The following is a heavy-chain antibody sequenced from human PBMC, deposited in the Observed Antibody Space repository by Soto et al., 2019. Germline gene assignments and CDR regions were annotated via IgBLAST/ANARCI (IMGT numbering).Heavy chain of an antibody. J-gene: IGHJ4*02. CDR2: ISGGGGTT. Sequence: GGSLRLSCAASGFTFYSSAMNWVRQAPGKGLEWVSVISGGGGTTYYAESVKGRFTISRDNSKNTLYLQMNSLRAEDTAVYYCAKAELLRYFDWLLYFDYWGQGTLVTVSS. CDR1: GFTFYSSA. D-gene: IGHD3-9*01. CDR3: AKAELLRYFDWLLYFDY. V-gene: IGHV3-23*01.